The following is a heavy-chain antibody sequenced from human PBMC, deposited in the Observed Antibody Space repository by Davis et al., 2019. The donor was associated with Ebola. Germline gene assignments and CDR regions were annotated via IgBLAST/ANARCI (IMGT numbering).Heavy chain of an antibody. Sequence: PGGSLRLSCKGSGYSFTSYWIVGVRQMPGKGLECMGIIFPGDSDTRYSPSFQGQVTISADKSISTAYLQWSSLKASDTAMYYCARGTDGYNPGGYFDSWGQGTLVTVSS. CDR2: IFPGDSDT. V-gene: IGHV5-51*01. J-gene: IGHJ4*02. CDR1: GYSFTSYW. D-gene: IGHD5-24*01. CDR3: ARGTDGYNPGGYFDS.